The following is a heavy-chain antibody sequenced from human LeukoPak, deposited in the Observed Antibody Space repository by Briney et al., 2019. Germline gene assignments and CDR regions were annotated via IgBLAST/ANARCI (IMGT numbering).Heavy chain of an antibody. V-gene: IGHV1-2*02. D-gene: IGHD3-9*01. CDR2: INPNSVGT. CDR1: GYTFTGYY. Sequence: GASVKVSCKASGYTFTGYYMHWVRPAPGQGLEWMGWINPNSVGTNYAQKFQGRVTMTRDTSISTAYMELSRLRSDDTAVYYCAREWYKQLRYFDWFVGGDPNWFDPWGQGTLVTVSS. J-gene: IGHJ5*02. CDR3: AREWYKQLRYFDWFVGGDPNWFDP.